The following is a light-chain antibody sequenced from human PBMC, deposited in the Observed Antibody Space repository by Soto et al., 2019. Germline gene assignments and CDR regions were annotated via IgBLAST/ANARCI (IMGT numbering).Light chain of an antibody. CDR3: SSYTSSSTGV. CDR2: DVS. CDR1: SSDVGGYNY. Sequence: QSALTQPASVSGSPGQSITISCTGTSSDVGGYNYVSWYQQHPGKAPKLMIYDVSNRPSGVSNRFSGSKSGNTASLTISGLQAEAEADYYGSSYTSSSTGVFGTGTKVTVL. J-gene: IGLJ1*01. V-gene: IGLV2-14*01.